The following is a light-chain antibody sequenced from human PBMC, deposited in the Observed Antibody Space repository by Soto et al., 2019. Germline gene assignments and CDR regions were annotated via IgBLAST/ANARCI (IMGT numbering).Light chain of an antibody. J-gene: IGLJ3*02. CDR3: SSYAGTYTV. CDR2: DVT. Sequence: QSALTQPRSVSGSPGQSVTISCTGTSSDVGRYNLVSWYQQHPGKAPRLMIYDVTKRPSGVPDRFSGSKSGNTASLTISGLQAEDEADYYCSSYAGTYTVFGGGTQLTVL. CDR1: SSDVGRYNL. V-gene: IGLV2-11*01.